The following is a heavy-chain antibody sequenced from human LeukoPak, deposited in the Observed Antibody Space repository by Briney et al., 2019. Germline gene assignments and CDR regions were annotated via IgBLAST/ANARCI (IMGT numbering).Heavy chain of an antibody. J-gene: IGHJ6*03. CDR2: IYRSGIT. CDR3: ARAYWGSGSYYKVTYYMDV. CDR1: GYSVSGGNY. V-gene: IGHV4-38-2*01. D-gene: IGHD3-10*01. Sequence: PSETLSLTCAVSGYSVSGGNYWGWIRQPPGKGLEWIGNIYRSGITYYNPSLKSRITISVDTSKNQFSLKLNSVTAADTAVYYCARAYWGSGSYYKVTYYMDVWGKGTTVTVSS.